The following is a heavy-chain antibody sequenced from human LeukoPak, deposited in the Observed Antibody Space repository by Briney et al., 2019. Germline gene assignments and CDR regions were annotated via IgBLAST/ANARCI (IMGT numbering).Heavy chain of an antibody. V-gene: IGHV3-66*01. CDR2: IYSGGST. CDR1: GFTVSSNY. Sequence: GGSLRLSCAASGFTVSSNYMSWVRQAPGKGLEWVSVIYSGGSTYYADSVKGRFTISRDNCKNTLYLQMNSLRAEDTAVYYCAGWELGYYFDYWGQGTLVTVSS. D-gene: IGHD1-26*01. CDR3: AGWELGYYFDY. J-gene: IGHJ4*02.